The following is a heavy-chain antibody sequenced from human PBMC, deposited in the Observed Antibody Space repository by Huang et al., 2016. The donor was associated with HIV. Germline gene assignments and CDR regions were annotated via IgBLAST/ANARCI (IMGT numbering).Heavy chain of an antibody. Sequence: EVQLVESGGGLVQPGGSLRLSCAASGFTFSAYWMSWVRQAPGKVLGWVANIRQDESEKYYVDSVKGRFTISRDNAKNSLYLQMNSLRAEDTAVYYCATGLGSFDYWGQGSLVTVSS. CDR1: GFTFSAYW. CDR3: ATGLGSFDY. V-gene: IGHV3-7*01. D-gene: IGHD7-27*01. CDR2: IRQDESEK. J-gene: IGHJ4*02.